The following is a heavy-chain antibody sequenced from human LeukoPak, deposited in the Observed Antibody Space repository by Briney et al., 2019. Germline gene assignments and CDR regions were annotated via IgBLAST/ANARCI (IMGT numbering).Heavy chain of an antibody. CDR1: GFTFSSCA. CDR3: ARGPRGVVTAIRGLGAFDI. D-gene: IGHD2-21*02. CDR2: ISGSGGNT. Sequence: GGSLRLSCAASGFTFSSCAMSWVRQAPGKGLEWVSVISGSGGNTYYADSVKGRFAISRDNAKNSLYLQMNSLRAEDAAVYYCARGPRGVVTAIRGLGAFDIWGQGTMVTVSS. J-gene: IGHJ3*02. V-gene: IGHV3-23*01.